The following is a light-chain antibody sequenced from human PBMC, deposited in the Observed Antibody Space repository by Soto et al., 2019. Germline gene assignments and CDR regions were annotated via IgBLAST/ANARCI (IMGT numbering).Light chain of an antibody. Sequence: QSVLTQPASVSGSPGQSITISCTGTSSDVGGYNYVYWYQQHPGKAPKLMIYDVSNRPSGVSNRFSGSKSGNTASLTISGLQAEDEADYYCSSYTSSSTRDVVFGGGTKVTVL. J-gene: IGLJ2*01. CDR1: SSDVGGYNY. V-gene: IGLV2-14*01. CDR3: SSYTSSSTRDVV. CDR2: DVS.